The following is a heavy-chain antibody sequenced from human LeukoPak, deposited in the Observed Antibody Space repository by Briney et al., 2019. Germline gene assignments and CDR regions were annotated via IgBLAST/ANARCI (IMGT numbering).Heavy chain of an antibody. CDR3: ARDHCHAGSCYYFHL. J-gene: IGHJ4*02. V-gene: IGHV3-30*03. CDR2: ISYDGSNK. CDR1: GSIRSSDC. Sequence: GGSLCPSCPPSGSIRSSDCLHWVRQAPGKGLEWVAIISYDGSNKYHADSVKGRFTISRDNSKNTLYLQMNSLRPEDTAVYYCARDHCHAGSCYYFHLWGRGTLVTVSS. D-gene: IGHD2-15*01.